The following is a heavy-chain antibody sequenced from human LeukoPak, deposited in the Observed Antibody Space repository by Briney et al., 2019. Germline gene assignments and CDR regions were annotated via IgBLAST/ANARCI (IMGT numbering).Heavy chain of an antibody. V-gene: IGHV4-39*07. CDR2: IYYSGNT. CDR3: ARSGFGATNIYSYFDY. D-gene: IGHD1-26*01. Sequence: SSETLSLTCTVSGGAISSSNYYWGWIRQPPGKGLEWIGTIYYSGNTYYNPSLKSRVTISVDTSKNQFSLKLSSVAAADTAVYYCARSGFGATNIYSYFDYWGQGTLVTVSS. J-gene: IGHJ4*02. CDR1: GGAISSSNYY.